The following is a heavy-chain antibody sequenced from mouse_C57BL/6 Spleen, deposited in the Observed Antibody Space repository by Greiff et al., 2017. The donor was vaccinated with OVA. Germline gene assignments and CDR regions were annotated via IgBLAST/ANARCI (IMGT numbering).Heavy chain of an antibody. CDR1: GFTFSDYY. CDR3: ARVYSNYQNYFDY. V-gene: IGHV5-16*01. CDR2: INYDGSST. Sequence: DVKLVESEGGLVQPGSSMKLSCTASGFTFSDYYMAWVRQVPEKGLEWVANINYDGSSTYYLDSLKSRFIISRDNAKNILYLQMSSLKSEDTATYYCARVYSNYQNYFDYWGQGTTLTVSS. J-gene: IGHJ2*01. D-gene: IGHD2-5*01.